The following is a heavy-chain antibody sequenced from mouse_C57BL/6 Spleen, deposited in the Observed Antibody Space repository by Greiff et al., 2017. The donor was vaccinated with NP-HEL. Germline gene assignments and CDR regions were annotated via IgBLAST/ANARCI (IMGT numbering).Heavy chain of an antibody. CDR2: IRSKSNNYAT. Sequence: EVKLMESGGGLVQPKGSLKLSCAASGFSFNTYAMNWVRQAPGKGLEWVARIRSKSNNYATYYADSVKDRFTISRDDSESMLYLQMNNLKTEDTAMYYCVRLFDDYGGYFDVWGTGTTVTVSS. V-gene: IGHV10-1*01. CDR1: GFSFNTYA. J-gene: IGHJ1*03. CDR3: VRLFDDYGGYFDV. D-gene: IGHD2-4*01.